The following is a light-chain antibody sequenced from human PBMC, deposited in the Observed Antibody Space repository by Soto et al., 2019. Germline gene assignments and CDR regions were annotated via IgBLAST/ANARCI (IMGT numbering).Light chain of an antibody. CDR2: KAS. J-gene: IGKJ1*01. CDR3: QQYSGIWT. CDR1: QSINSW. V-gene: IGKV1-5*03. Sequence: DIQMTQSPSTLSASVGDRVTITCRASQSINSWLAWYQQKPGKAPKLLIYKASSLESGVPPRFSGSGSGTEFTLTISSLQPDDFATYYSQQYSGIWTFGQGTQVEI.